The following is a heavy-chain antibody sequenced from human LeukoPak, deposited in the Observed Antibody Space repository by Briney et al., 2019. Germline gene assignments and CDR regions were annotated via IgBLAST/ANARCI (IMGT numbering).Heavy chain of an antibody. J-gene: IGHJ3*02. CDR3: ARVNVRWAFDI. Sequence: GGSLRLSCAASGFTVSSYYMSWVRQAPGKGLEWVSVIYSSGSTYYAASVKGRLTISRDNSKNTLYLQMNSMRAEDTAVYYCARVNVRWAFDIWGQGTMVTVSS. CDR2: IYSSGST. V-gene: IGHV3-53*01. CDR1: GFTVSSYY. D-gene: IGHD3-10*01.